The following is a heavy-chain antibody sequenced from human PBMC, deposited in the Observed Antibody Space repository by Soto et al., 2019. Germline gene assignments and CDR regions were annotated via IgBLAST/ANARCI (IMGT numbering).Heavy chain of an antibody. D-gene: IGHD3-10*01. CDR3: VKDPEADFYFWASYYKEYFFDH. Sequence: GGSLRLSCAASGFTFSSYGMRWVRQAPGKGLEWVAVISYGGSNTYYADSVKGRFTISRDNSKNTLYLQMNSLRAEDTAVYYCVKDPEADFYFWASYYKEYFFDHWGQGTLVTVSS. J-gene: IGHJ5*02. CDR1: GFTFSSYG. CDR2: ISYGGSNT. V-gene: IGHV3-30*18.